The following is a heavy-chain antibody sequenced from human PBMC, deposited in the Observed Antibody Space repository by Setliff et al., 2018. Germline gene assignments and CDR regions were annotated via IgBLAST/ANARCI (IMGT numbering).Heavy chain of an antibody. V-gene: IGHV5-51*01. Sequence: GESLKFSCKGSGYTFTNYWIAWVRRMPGKGLEYMGIIYPADSDTTYSPSFQGQVTISADKSINTAYLQWSSLKASDTAIYYCARVGPLTDDAFDIWGQGTMVTVSS. CDR3: ARVGPLTDDAFDI. CDR1: GYTFTNYW. D-gene: IGHD1-26*01. CDR2: IYPADSDT. J-gene: IGHJ3*02.